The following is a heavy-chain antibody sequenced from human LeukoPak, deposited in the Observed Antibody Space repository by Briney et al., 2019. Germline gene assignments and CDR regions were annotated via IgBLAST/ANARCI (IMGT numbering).Heavy chain of an antibody. V-gene: IGHV3-23*01. Sequence: GGSLRLSYAASGFTFSNYAMNWVRQAPGKGLEWVSGISESGGNTFYADSVKGRFTISRDNSKNTLFLQMNSLRAEDTAVYYCAVSARVERVWHYFNYWGQGTLVTVSS. CDR3: AVSARVERVWHYFNY. D-gene: IGHD6-6*01. CDR2: ISESGGNT. CDR1: GFTFSNYA. J-gene: IGHJ4*02.